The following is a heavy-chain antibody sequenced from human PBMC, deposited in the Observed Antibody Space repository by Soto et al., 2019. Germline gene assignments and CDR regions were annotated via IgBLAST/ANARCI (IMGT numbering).Heavy chain of an antibody. D-gene: IGHD3-16*02. CDR2: INHSGST. J-gene: IGHJ4*02. CDR1: GGSFSGYY. Sequence: KPSETLSLTCTVYGGSFSGYYWSWIRQPPGKGLEWIGEINHSGSTNYNPSLKSRVTISVDTSKNQFSLKLSSVTAADTAVYYCARGYDYVWGSYRYTPLYFDYWGQGTLVTVS. V-gene: IGHV4-34*01. CDR3: ARGYDYVWGSYRYTPLYFDY.